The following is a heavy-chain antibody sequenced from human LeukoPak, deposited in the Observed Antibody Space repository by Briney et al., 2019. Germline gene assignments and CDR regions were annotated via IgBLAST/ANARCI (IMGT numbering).Heavy chain of an antibody. CDR1: GFTFSSSW. D-gene: IGHD6-13*01. Sequence: GGSLRLSCAASGFTFSSSWMHWVRQAPGKGLEWVSGISWNSGSIGYADSVKGRFTISRDNAKNSLYLQMNSLRAEDTALYYCAKDGPVGYSSSWYSVDYGMDVWGQGTTVTVSS. J-gene: IGHJ6*02. CDR2: ISWNSGSI. CDR3: AKDGPVGYSSSWYSVDYGMDV. V-gene: IGHV3-9*01.